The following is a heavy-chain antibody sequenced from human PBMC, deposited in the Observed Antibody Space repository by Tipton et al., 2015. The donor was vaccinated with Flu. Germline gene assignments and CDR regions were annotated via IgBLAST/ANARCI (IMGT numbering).Heavy chain of an antibody. CDR3: CRLSGVGYDYYGMDV. Sequence: VQLVQSGGGLVQPGGSLKLSCPALGSRLGGRALNWSRQASGKGLEWVGRIRNKAKNYATAYAESVKGRFTISRDDSKNTAYLQMNSLKTEDTAVYYCCRLSGVGYDYYGMDVWGQGTTVTVSS. V-gene: IGHV3-73*01. J-gene: IGHJ6*02. CDR2: IRNKAKNYAT. CDR1: GSRLGGRA. D-gene: IGHD3-3*01.